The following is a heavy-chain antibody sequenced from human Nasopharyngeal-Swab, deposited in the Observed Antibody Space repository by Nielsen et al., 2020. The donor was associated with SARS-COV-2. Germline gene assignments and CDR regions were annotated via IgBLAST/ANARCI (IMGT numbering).Heavy chain of an antibody. V-gene: IGHV4-59*01. CDR1: GRSTSTYY. CDR2: IHSSGTT. Sequence: PETLCLTCTVSGRSTSTYYWSWIRQPEGKGLEWIGSIHSSGTTNYNPSLKSRVTISVDTSKNQFSLKLSSVTAADTAVYYCARDHSYYDSNGYYFDYWGLGTLVTVSS. D-gene: IGHD3-22*01. J-gene: IGHJ4*02. CDR3: ARDHSYYDSNGYYFDY.